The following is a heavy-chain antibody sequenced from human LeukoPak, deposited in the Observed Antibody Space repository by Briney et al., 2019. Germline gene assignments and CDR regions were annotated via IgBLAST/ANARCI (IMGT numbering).Heavy chain of an antibody. Sequence: GRSLRLSCAASGFTFSSFGTHWVRQAPGKGLEGVTVTSYDGNEKYCADSAKGRFTISRDNSKNTVYLQMNSLRAEDTAVYYCATGGTRAATGRMGFWGQGTLVTVSS. J-gene: IGHJ4*02. D-gene: IGHD6-25*01. CDR3: ATGGTRAATGRMGF. CDR2: TSYDGNEK. V-gene: IGHV3-30*03. CDR1: GFTFSSFG.